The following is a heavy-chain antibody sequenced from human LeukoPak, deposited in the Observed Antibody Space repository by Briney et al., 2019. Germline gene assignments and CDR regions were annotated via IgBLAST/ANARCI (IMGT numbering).Heavy chain of an antibody. CDR1: GFTFTGSG. J-gene: IGHJ4*02. Sequence: GGSLQISCVASGFTFTGSGMHWVRQASGKGLEWVGRIRSKANSYATEYAASVKGRFTISRDDSKNTAYLQLNSLKTEDTAVYYCTTYRIYSYDSSGYYSFAYWGQGTLVTVSS. D-gene: IGHD3-22*01. V-gene: IGHV3-73*01. CDR3: TTYRIYSYDSSGYYSFAY. CDR2: IRSKANSYAT.